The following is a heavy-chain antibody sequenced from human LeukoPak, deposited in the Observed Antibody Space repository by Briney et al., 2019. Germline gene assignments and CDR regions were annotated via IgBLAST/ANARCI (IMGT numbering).Heavy chain of an antibody. J-gene: IGHJ4*02. CDR3: ARSYSCGWSYYFDY. V-gene: IGHV3-30-3*01. D-gene: IGHD6-19*01. Sequence: PGGSLRLSCAASGFTFSSYALHWVRQAPGKGLEWVAFIAYDGSNRYYAGSAEGRFTISRDNSKNTLYLQMNSLRPDDTAVYYCARSYSCGWSYYFDYWGQGTLVTVSS. CDR1: GFTFSSYA. CDR2: IAYDGSNR.